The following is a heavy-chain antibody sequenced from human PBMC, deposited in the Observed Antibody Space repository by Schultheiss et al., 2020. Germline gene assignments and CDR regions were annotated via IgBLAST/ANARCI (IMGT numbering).Heavy chain of an antibody. CDR2: FDPEDGET. CDR3: ATIFGVVIMGGWFDP. Sequence: ASVKVSCKVSGYTLTELSMHWVRQAPGKGLEWMGGFDPEDGETIYAQKFQGRVTMTEDTSTDTAYMELSSLRSEDTAVYYCATIFGVVIMGGWFDPWGQGTLVNGYS. V-gene: IGHV1-24*01. J-gene: IGHJ5*02. D-gene: IGHD3-3*01. CDR1: GYTLTELS.